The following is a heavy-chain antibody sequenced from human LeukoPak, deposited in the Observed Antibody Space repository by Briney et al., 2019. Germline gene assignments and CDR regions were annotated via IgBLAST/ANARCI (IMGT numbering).Heavy chain of an antibody. CDR1: GASITNLDYY. D-gene: IGHD3-10*01. CDR3: AGRGSSSGTFDI. Sequence: SETLSLTCTVSGASITNLDYYWTWIRQPAGKRLVWIGRIYTSGGTNYNPSLKSRVTMSVDRSKNEISLHLASLTAADTALYYCAGRGSSSGTFDIWGPGTFVTVSS. CDR2: IYTSGGT. V-gene: IGHV4-61*02. J-gene: IGHJ3*02.